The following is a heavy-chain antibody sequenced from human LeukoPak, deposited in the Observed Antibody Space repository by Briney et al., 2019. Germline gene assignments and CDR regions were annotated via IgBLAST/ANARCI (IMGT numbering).Heavy chain of an antibody. CDR2: INHSGST. CDR1: GGSFSGYY. CDR3: ARKVPAAITSNWFDP. Sequence: SETLSLTCAVYGGSFSGYYWSWIRQPPGKGLEWIGEINHSGSTNYNPSLKSRVTISVDTSKNQFSLKLSSVTAADTAVYYCARKVPAAITSNWFDPWGQGTLVTVSS. V-gene: IGHV4-34*01. J-gene: IGHJ5*02. D-gene: IGHD2-2*02.